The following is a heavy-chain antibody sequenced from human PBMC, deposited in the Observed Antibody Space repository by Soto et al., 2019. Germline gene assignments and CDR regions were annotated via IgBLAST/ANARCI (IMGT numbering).Heavy chain of an antibody. J-gene: IGHJ4*02. CDR3: ARAKYSSSWSSYYFDY. D-gene: IGHD6-13*01. CDR1: GGSISSYY. V-gene: IGHV4-59*01. Sequence: SETLSLTCTVSGGSISSYYWSWIRQPPGKGLEWIGYIYYSGSTNYNPSLKSRVTISVDTSKNQFSLKLSSVTAADTAVYYCARAKYSSSWSSYYFDYWGQGTQVTVSS. CDR2: IYYSGST.